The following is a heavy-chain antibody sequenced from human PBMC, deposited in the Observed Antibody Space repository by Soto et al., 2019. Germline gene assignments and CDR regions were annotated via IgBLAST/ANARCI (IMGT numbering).Heavy chain of an antibody. V-gene: IGHV3-30-3*01. J-gene: IGHJ4*02. CDR2: ISYDGSNK. CDR3: ARAGGSSWYED. D-gene: IGHD6-13*01. CDR1: GFTFSSYA. Sequence: QVQLVESGGGVVQPGRSLRLSCAASGFTFSSYAMHWVRRAPGKGLEWVAVISYDGSNKYYADSVKGRFTISRDNSKNTLYLQMNSLRAEDTAVYYCARAGGSSWYEDWGQGTLVTVSS.